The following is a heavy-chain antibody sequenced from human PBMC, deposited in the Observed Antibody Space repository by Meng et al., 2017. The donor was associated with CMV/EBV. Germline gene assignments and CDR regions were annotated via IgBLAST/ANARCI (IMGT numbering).Heavy chain of an antibody. CDR2: IRNKANNYAT. V-gene: IGHV3-73*01. CDR1: GFTFSDST. D-gene: IGHD3-3*01. CDR3: ARRSVVVPAAPWTYYDFWSGYYTEGYYYYGMDV. J-gene: IGHJ6*02. Sequence: GESLKISCAASGFTFSDSTMHWVRQASGKGLEWVGHIRNKANNYATAYAASVKGRFTISRDDSSSTTYLQLSSVKADDTAVYYCARRSVVVPAAPWTYYDFWSGYYTEGYYYYGMDVWGQGTTVTVSS.